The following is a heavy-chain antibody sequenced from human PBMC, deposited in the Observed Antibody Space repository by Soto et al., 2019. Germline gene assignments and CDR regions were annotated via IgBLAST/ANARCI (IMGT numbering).Heavy chain of an antibody. CDR2: IIPIFGTA. D-gene: IGHD6-6*01. Sequence: SVKVSCKAPGGTFSSYAISWVRQAPGQGLEWMGGIIPIFGTANYAQKFQGRVTITADKSTSTAYMELSSLRSEDTAVYYCARLASSSTYYYYGMDVWGQGTTVTVSS. CDR3: ARLASSSTYYYYGMDV. V-gene: IGHV1-69*06. J-gene: IGHJ6*02. CDR1: GGTFSSYA.